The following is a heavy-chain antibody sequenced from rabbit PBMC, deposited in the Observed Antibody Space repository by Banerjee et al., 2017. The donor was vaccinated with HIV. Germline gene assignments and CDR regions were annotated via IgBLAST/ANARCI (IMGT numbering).Heavy chain of an antibody. CDR3: ARDAGYGYPLNL. V-gene: IGHV1S47*01. Sequence: QEQLEESGGGLVQPGGSLKLSCKASGFDFSSYGVSWVRQAPGKGLEWIGYITYGGSAYYASWVKGRFTISRDNAQNTVSLQMTSLTAADTATYFCARDAGYGYPLNLWGPGTLVTVS. J-gene: IGHJ4*01. CDR1: GFDFSSYG. CDR2: ITYGGSA. D-gene: IGHD6-1*01.